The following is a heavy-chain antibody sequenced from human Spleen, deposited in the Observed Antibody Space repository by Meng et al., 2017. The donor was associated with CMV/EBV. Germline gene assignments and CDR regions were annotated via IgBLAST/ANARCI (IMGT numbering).Heavy chain of an antibody. CDR3: ARDSTPSQLLSYYYYYGMDV. D-gene: IGHD1-26*01. CDR2: INRDGSST. Sequence: GGSLRLSCAASGFTLSSYWMHWVRQAPGKGLVWVARINRDGSSTKYADSVKGRFTISRDNSKNTLYLQMNSLRLEDTAVYYCARDSTPSQLLSYYYYYGMDVWGQGTTVTVSS. CDR1: GFTLSSYW. V-gene: IGHV3-74*03. J-gene: IGHJ6*02.